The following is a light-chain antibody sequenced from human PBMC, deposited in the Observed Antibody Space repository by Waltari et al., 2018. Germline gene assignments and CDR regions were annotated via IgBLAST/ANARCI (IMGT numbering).Light chain of an antibody. Sequence: EIVMTHSPAPLSVSQGEKASLSCRASQSVSSNLAWYQQKPGQAPRLLIYGASTRAPGIAGRFSGSGSGTEFTLTISSLQSEDFAVYFCQQYNNWPPTFGPGTKVDIK. CDR1: QSVSSN. CDR3: QQYNNWPPT. CDR2: GAS. V-gene: IGKV3-15*01. J-gene: IGKJ3*01.